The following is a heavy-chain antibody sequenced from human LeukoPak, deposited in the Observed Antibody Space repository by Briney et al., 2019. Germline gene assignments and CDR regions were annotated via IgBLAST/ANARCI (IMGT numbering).Heavy chain of an antibody. D-gene: IGHD6-13*01. J-gene: IGHJ4*02. Sequence: ASVKVSCKASGYTFTSYDINWVRQATGQGPEWMGWMNPNSGNTGYAQKFQGRVTMTRNTSISTAYMELSSLRSEDTAVYYCARMGAAAGIPIDYWGQGTLVTVSS. CDR1: GYTFTSYD. CDR2: MNPNSGNT. V-gene: IGHV1-8*01. CDR3: ARMGAAAGIPIDY.